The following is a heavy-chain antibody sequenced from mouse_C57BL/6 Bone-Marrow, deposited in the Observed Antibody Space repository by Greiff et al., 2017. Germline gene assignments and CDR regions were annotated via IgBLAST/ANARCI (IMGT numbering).Heavy chain of an antibody. CDR3: ARRYDDYGGFAY. CDR2: ISSGSSTI. Sequence: EVKLMESGGGLVKPGGSLKLSCAASGFTFSDYGMHWVRQAPEKGLEWVAYISSGSSTIYYADTVKGRFTISRDNAKNTLFLQMTSLRSEETAMYYCARRYDDYGGFAYWGQGTLVTVSA. CDR1: GFTFSDYG. D-gene: IGHD2-13*01. V-gene: IGHV5-17*01. J-gene: IGHJ3*01.